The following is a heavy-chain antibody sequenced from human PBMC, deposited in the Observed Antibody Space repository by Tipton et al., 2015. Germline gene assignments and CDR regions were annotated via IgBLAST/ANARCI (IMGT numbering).Heavy chain of an antibody. J-gene: IGHJ4*02. Sequence: GLVKPSETLSLTCTVSGGSISSYYWSWIRQPPGKGLEWIGYIYYSGSTNYNSSLKSRVTISVDTSKNQFSLKLSSVTAADTAVYYCARAPREGFWSGYFDFWGQGALVTVSS. CDR3: ARAPREGFWSGYFDF. V-gene: IGHV4-59*01. CDR2: IYYSGST. CDR1: GGSISSYY. D-gene: IGHD3-3*01.